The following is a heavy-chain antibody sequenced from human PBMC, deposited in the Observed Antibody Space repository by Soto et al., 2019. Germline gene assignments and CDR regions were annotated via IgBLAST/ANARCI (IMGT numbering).Heavy chain of an antibody. CDR3: AKPYYFDNSGYYY. V-gene: IGHV3-64*01. Sequence: PGGSLRLSCAASGFTFSDYAMHWVRQAPGKGLEYVSSISSNGGTTYYGNSVKGRFTISRDNSKNTLYLQMNSLRAEDTAVYYCAKPYYFDNSGYYYWGQGTLVTVSS. J-gene: IGHJ4*02. CDR2: ISSNGGTT. D-gene: IGHD3-22*01. CDR1: GFTFSDYA.